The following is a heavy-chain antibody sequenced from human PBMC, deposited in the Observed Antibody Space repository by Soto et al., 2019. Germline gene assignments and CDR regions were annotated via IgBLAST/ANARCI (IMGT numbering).Heavy chain of an antibody. J-gene: IGHJ5*02. Sequence: QPQLRESGPGLVKPSETLSLTCTVSGGSISSSTYYWGWIRQPPGKGLEWIGTIYYSGSTYYNPSLNRRVTISVDTSKNQFSLKLTPVTAADPPVLYCARGAAVIDSTAFDWFDPWGQRTLVTVSS. V-gene: IGHV4-39*01. CDR3: ARGAAVIDSTAFDWFDP. CDR1: GGSISSSTYY. CDR2: IYYSGST. D-gene: IGHD3-16*02.